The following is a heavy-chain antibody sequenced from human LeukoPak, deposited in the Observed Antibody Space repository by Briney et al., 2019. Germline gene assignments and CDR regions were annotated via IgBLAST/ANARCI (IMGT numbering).Heavy chain of an antibody. CDR3: ARGRYDRSGYYSLDY. V-gene: IGHV1-8*03. CDR1: GYTFTSYD. J-gene: IGHJ4*02. D-gene: IGHD3-22*01. Sequence: GASVKVSCKASGYTFTSYDINWVRQATGQGLEWMGWMNPNSGNTGYAQKFQGRVTITRNSSISSAYMEVGSLRSEDTAVYYCARGRYDRSGYYSLDYWGQGTLVTVSS. CDR2: MNPNSGNT.